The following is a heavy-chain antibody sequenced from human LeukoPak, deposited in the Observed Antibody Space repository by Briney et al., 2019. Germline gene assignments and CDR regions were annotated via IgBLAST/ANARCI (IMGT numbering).Heavy chain of an antibody. D-gene: IGHD2-8*02. CDR2: ISSSSSYI. Sequence: SGGSLRLSCAASGFTFSSYSMNWVRQAPGKGLEWVSSISSSSSYIYYADSVKGRFTISRDNAKNSLYLQMNSLRAEDTAVYYCARDLRDASLVNDYWGQGTLVTVSS. CDR3: ARDLRDASLVNDY. V-gene: IGHV3-21*01. J-gene: IGHJ4*02. CDR1: GFTFSSYS.